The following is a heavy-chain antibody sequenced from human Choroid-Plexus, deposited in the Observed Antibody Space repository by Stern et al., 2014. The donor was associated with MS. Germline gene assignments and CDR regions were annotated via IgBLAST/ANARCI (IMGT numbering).Heavy chain of an antibody. D-gene: IGHD2/OR15-2a*01. J-gene: IGHJ5*02. CDR1: GFTFGSCA. CDR2: VSYDGSNK. Sequence: VHLVESGGGVVQPGRPLRLSCVASGFTFGSCAMHWVRQAPGKGLEWVAGVSYDGSNKYYADSVKGRFTISRDNSQNTLYMQMSSLRPEDTAVYYCAKDRQYLTYFFDHWGQGSLVTDSS. V-gene: IGHV3-30*18. CDR3: AKDRQYLTYFFDH.